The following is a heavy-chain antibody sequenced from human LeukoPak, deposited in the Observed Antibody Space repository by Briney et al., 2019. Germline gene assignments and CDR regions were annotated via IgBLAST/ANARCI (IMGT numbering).Heavy chain of an antibody. CDR1: GFTFSSYA. V-gene: IGHV3-23*01. D-gene: IGHD3-3*01. J-gene: IGHJ5*02. CDR2: ISGSGDVT. CDR3: AKDPDFGVPTLFDP. Sequence: GGSLRLSCAASGFTFSSYAMSWVRQAPGKGLEWVSAISGSGDVTYYADSVKGRFAISRDNSNNTLYLQMNSLRAEDTAMYYCAKDPDFGVPTLFDPWGQGTLVAVSS.